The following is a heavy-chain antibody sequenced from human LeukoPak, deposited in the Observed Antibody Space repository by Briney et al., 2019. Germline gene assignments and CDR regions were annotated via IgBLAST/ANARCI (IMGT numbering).Heavy chain of an antibody. V-gene: IGHV1-2*02. CDR1: GYSFTGYY. D-gene: IGHD6-13*01. CDR2: INPKSGDT. J-gene: IGHJ5*02. Sequence: ASVKVSCKASGYSFTGYYMHWVRQAPGQGLEWMGWINPKSGDTNYAQKFQGRVTMTRDTSISTAYMELSRLRSDDTAVYYCARGGGPRPLLTRSSSWPSGPWGQGTLVTVSS. CDR3: ARGGGPRPLLTRSSSWPSGP.